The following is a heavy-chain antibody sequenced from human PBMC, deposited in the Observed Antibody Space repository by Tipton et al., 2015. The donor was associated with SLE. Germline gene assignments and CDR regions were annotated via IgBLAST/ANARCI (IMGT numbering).Heavy chain of an antibody. Sequence: TLSLTCTVSGGSISSHSWSWIRQPPGKGLEWIGYISYSGSTKYNPSLKSRATISVDTSKKKFSLKLNSVTAADTAVYYCARDDTDGESSGIPGDYWGQGTLVTVSS. D-gene: IGHD3-22*01. CDR3: ARDDTDGESSGIPGDY. V-gene: IGHV4-59*11. J-gene: IGHJ4*02. CDR2: ISYSGST. CDR1: GGSISSHS.